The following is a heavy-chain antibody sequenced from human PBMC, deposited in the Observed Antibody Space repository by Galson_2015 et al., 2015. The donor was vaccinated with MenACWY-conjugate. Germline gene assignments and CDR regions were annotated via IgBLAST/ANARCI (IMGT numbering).Heavy chain of an antibody. V-gene: IGHV3-30*03. CDR3: ARGIRRTTMSAAGYFDY. J-gene: IGHJ4*02. Sequence: SLRLSCAASGFTFRRFGMHWVRQAPGKGLEWMAVISNDGRNQYYADSVKGRFTISRDNSGNTVDLQMNSLRPEDTAVYYCARGIRRTTMSAAGYFDYWGQGTRVTVSS. D-gene: IGHD6-13*01. CDR2: ISNDGRNQ. CDR1: GFTFRRFG.